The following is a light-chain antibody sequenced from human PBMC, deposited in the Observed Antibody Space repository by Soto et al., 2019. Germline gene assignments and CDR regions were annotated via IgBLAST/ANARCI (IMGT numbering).Light chain of an antibody. CDR2: DAT. V-gene: IGKV3-20*01. J-gene: IGKJ5*01. CDR3: QQYGSSPVT. Sequence: EIVLTQSPATLSLSPGERATLSCRVSQSVSSYLAWYQQKPGQAPRLLVYDATNRATGIPARFSGSGSGTDFTLTISRLEPEDFAVYYCQQYGSSPVTFGQGTRLEIK. CDR1: QSVSSY.